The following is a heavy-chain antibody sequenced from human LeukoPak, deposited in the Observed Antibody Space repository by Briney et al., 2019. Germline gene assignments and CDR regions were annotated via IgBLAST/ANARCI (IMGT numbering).Heavy chain of an antibody. V-gene: IGHV3-30-3*01. D-gene: IGHD4-17*01. J-gene: IGHJ6*02. CDR2: ISYDGSNK. Sequence: GRSLRLSCAASGFTFSSYAMHWVRQAPGKGLEWVAVISYDGSNKYYADSVKGRFTISRDNSKNTLYLQVNSLRAEDTAVYYCAREDYGDSRIPYYGMDVWGQGTTVTVSS. CDR1: GFTFSSYA. CDR3: AREDYGDSRIPYYGMDV.